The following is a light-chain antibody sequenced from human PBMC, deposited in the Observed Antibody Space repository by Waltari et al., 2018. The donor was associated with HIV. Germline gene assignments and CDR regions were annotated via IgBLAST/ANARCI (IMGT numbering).Light chain of an antibody. V-gene: IGLV2-11*01. CDR3: CSYAGSYSYV. Sequence: QSALTQPRPLSGSPGQSVTIPCTGRSSDVGGYNYVPWYEQHPGKAPKLMIYDVRKRPSGVPDRFSGSKSGNTASLTSSGLQAEDEADYYCCSYAGSYSYVFGTGTKVTVL. CDR1: SSDVGGYNY. CDR2: DVR. J-gene: IGLJ1*01.